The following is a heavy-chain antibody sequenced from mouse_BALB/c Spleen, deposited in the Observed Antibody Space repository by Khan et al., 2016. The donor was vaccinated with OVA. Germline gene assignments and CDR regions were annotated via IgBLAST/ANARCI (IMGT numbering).Heavy chain of an antibody. D-gene: IGHD2-3*01. Sequence: EVQLQESGPGLVKPSQSLSLTCTVTGYSITSDYAWNWIRQFPGNKLEWMGYISYRGSTNYNPALKSRISINRDTSKNPFFLQLNSVCTEYTATYYCARDGSRYNYAMDYWGQGTSVTVSS. J-gene: IGHJ4*01. CDR1: GYSITSDYA. CDR2: ISYRGST. V-gene: IGHV3-2*02. CDR3: ARDGSRYNYAMDY.